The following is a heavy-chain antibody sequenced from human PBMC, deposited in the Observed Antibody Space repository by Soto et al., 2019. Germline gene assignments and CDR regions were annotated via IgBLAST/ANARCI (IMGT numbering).Heavy chain of an antibody. Sequence: GGSLRLSCAASGFTFSSYGMHWVRQAPGKGLEWVAVISYDGSNKYYADSVKGRFTISRDNSKNTLYLQMNSLRAEDTAVYYCAKDLPRRVVPAGDLYYYYGMDVWGQGTTVTVSS. CDR1: GFTFSSYG. CDR2: ISYDGSNK. V-gene: IGHV3-30*18. CDR3: AKDLPRRVVPAGDLYYYYGMDV. D-gene: IGHD2-2*01. J-gene: IGHJ6*02.